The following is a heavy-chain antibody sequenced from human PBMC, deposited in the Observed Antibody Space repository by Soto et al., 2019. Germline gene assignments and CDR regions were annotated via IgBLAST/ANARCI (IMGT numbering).Heavy chain of an antibody. Sequence: SETLSLTCIVSGDYISSGGYYWSWIRQHPGKGLEWIGYIYSSGSTYYNPSLKSRLTISVDTSNNQFSLKLISVTAADTAVYYCARGANWFDPWGQGSLVTVSS. V-gene: IGHV4-31*03. CDR1: GDYISSGGYY. CDR2: IYSSGST. CDR3: ARGANWFDP. J-gene: IGHJ5*02.